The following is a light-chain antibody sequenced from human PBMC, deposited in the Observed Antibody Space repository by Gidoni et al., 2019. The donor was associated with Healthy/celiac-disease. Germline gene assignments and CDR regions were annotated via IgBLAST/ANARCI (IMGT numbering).Light chain of an antibody. J-gene: IGKJ3*01. CDR1: QNRLHSNGYNY. Sequence: DIVMTQSPLSLLVTPGEPASISCRSSQNRLHSNGYNYLDWYLQKPGQSPQLLIYLGSNRASGVPDRFSGSGSGTDFTLNISRVEAEDVGVYYCMQALQTPFTFGPGTKVDIK. CDR3: MQALQTPFT. CDR2: LGS. V-gene: IGKV2-28*01.